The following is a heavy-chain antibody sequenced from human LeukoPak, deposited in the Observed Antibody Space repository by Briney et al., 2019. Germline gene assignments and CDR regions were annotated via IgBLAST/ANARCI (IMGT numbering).Heavy chain of an antibody. CDR2: MNPNSGNT. CDR1: GYTFSNYD. J-gene: IGHJ6*02. V-gene: IGHV1-8*01. CDR3: ASPTKQDTVVDQYSGSTRHYYGMDV. D-gene: IGHD5-12*01. Sequence: ASVKVSCKASGYTFSNYDINWVRQAPGQGLEWMGWMNPNSGNTGSAQKFQGRVTMTRSTSISTAYMELTSLRSEDTAVYYCASPTKQDTVVDQYSGSTRHYYGMDVWGQGTTDIVSS.